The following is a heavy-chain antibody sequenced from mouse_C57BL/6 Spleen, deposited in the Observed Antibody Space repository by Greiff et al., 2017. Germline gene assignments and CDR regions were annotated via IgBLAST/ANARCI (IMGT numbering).Heavy chain of an antibody. CDR2: IDPENGDT. J-gene: IGHJ3*01. CDR1: GFNIKDDY. Sequence: VQLQQSGAELVRPGASVKLSCTASGFNIKDDYMHWVKQRPEQGLEWIGWIDPENGDTEYASKFQGKATITADTPSNTAYLQLRSLTSEDTAVYYCTTLSYYYGSSYPFAYWGQGTLVTVSA. V-gene: IGHV14-4*01. D-gene: IGHD1-1*01. CDR3: TTLSYYYGSSYPFAY.